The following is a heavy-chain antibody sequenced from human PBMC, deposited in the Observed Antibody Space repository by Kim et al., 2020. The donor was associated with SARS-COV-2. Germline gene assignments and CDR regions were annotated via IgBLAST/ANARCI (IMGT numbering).Heavy chain of an antibody. Sequence: ASVKVSCKASGYTFTSYGISWVRQAPGQGLEWMGWISAYNGNTNYAQKLQGRVTMTTDTSTSTAYMELRSLRSDDTAVYYCARERYCSSTSCWGYYYYGMDVLGQGTTFTVSS. CDR2: ISAYNGNT. J-gene: IGHJ6*02. CDR1: GYTFTSYG. V-gene: IGHV1-18*04. D-gene: IGHD2-2*01. CDR3: ARERYCSSTSCWGYYYYGMDV.